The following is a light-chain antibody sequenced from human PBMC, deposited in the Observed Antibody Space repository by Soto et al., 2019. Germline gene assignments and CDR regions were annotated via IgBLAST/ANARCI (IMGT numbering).Light chain of an antibody. Sequence: QSVLTQPASVSGSPGQSITISCTGSGSDIGAYNYVSWYQQHPGKAPKLLIHGVTRRPSGVSSRFSASKSAYTASLTISGLQAEDEANDYCSSFTTSYFYVFGPGTKLTVL. CDR3: SSFTTSYFYV. CDR2: GVT. CDR1: GSDIGAYNY. V-gene: IGLV2-14*01. J-gene: IGLJ1*01.